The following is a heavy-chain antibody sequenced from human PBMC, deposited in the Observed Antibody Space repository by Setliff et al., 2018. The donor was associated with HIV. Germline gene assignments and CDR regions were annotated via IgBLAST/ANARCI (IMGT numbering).Heavy chain of an antibody. V-gene: IGHV1-18*01. CDR2: MNPDSGNT. CDR1: GYSFTTHD. J-gene: IGHJ3*02. CDR3: ARASGGNSVENGFDI. D-gene: IGHD1-26*01. Sequence: ASVKVSCKASGYSFTTHDINWVRQSPGQGLEWMGWMNPDSGNTFYAQKFHGRVTMTTDTSTRTAYMEMRGLTYDDTAVYYCARASGGNSVENGFDIWGQGTMVTVSS.